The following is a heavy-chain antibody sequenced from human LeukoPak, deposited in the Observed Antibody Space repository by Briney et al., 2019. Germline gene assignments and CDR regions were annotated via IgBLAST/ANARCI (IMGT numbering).Heavy chain of an antibody. Sequence: SETLSLTCTVSGGSISGSSYYWGWIRQPPGKGLEWIGSIYYSGSTYYNPSLKSRVTISVDRSKNQFSLKLSSVTAADTAVYYCARARFLEWSTPLYMDVWGKGTTVTVSS. D-gene: IGHD3-3*01. CDR1: GGSISGSSYY. CDR3: ARARFLEWSTPLYMDV. V-gene: IGHV4-39*07. CDR2: IYYSGST. J-gene: IGHJ6*03.